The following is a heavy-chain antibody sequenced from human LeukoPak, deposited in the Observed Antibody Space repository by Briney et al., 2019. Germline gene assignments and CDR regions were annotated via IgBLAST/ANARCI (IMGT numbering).Heavy chain of an antibody. CDR3: ASVNHMDV. J-gene: IGHJ6*02. D-gene: IGHD1-14*01. CDR2: IGGDSSYI. V-gene: IGHV3-21*01. CDR1: GFTFSTYN. Sequence: GGSLRLSCAASGFTFSTYNMNWVRQAPGKGLEWVSSIGGDSSYIYYADSVKGRLTVSRDNAKNSLYLQMNSLRAEDTAVYYCASVNHMDVWGQGTTVTAAS.